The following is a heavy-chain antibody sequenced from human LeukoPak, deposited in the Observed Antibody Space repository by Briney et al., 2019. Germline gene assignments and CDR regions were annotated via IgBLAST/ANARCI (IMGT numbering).Heavy chain of an antibody. CDR3: ARGATLGVYYFDY. J-gene: IGHJ4*02. CDR2: IIPIFGTA. D-gene: IGHD1-26*01. Sequence: GSSVKVSCKASGGTFSSYAISWVRQAPGQGLEWMGGIIPIFGTANYAQKFQGRVTITADESTSTAYMEPSSLRSEDTAVYYCARGATLGVYYFDYWGQGTLVTVSS. CDR1: GGTFSSYA. V-gene: IGHV1-69*01.